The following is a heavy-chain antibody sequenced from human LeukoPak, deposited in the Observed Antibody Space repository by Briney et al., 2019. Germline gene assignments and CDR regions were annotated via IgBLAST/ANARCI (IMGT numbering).Heavy chain of an antibody. V-gene: IGHV3-23*01. CDR2: ITENGRKT. CDR3: AKADCSGGSCYSSAFDI. D-gene: IGHD2-15*01. Sequence: GGSLRLSCAASGLTFSSYAMNWVRQASGKGLEWVSGITENGRKTYYVDSVKGRFSISRDNSKNTLYLQMNSLRAEDTAVYYCAKADCSGGSCYSSAFDIWGQGTMVTVSS. J-gene: IGHJ3*02. CDR1: GLTFSSYA.